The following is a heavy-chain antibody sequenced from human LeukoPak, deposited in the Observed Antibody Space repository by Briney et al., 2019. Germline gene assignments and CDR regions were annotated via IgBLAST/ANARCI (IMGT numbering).Heavy chain of an antibody. D-gene: IGHD3-22*01. V-gene: IGHV3-53*01. Sequence: GGSLRLSCAASGFSVSSNYMSWVRQAPGKGLEWVSIVYSSGDTYYADSVKGRFTISRDNSRNTVYLQMNSLRAEGTAVYFCARLESYDGSGSYRGYFDYWGQGTLVTVSS. J-gene: IGHJ4*02. CDR1: GFSVSSNY. CDR3: ARLESYDGSGSYRGYFDY. CDR2: VYSSGDT.